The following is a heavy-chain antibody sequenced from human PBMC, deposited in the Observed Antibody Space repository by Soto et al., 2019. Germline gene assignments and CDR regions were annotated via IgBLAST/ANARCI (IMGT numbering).Heavy chain of an antibody. V-gene: IGHV4-34*01. CDR3: VSQRTTVITQAYFDY. J-gene: IGHJ4*02. Sequence: PSETLSLTCAVFSASLGDHYWAWIRQSLDKGLEWIGEVHPSGSTDYNPSLKSRLTLSLDTSKNQFSLKVASVTASDTAVYFCVSQRTTVITQAYFDYWGPGALVTVSS. CDR2: VHPSGST. CDR1: SASLGDHY. D-gene: IGHD4-4*01.